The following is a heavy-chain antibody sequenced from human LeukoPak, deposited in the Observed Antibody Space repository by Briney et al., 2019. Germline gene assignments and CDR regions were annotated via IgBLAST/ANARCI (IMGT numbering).Heavy chain of an antibody. J-gene: IGHJ4*02. V-gene: IGHV1-2*02. CDR1: GYTLTDYY. CDR3: ARDWRGSYFPDF. D-gene: IGHD1-26*01. Sequence: ASVKVSCKASGYTLTDYYMHWVRQAPGQGLEWMEWINPNSGDTNYAQNFQCRVTMTRDTSISTAYMELSRLTSDDTAIYYCARDWRGSYFPDFWGQGTLVTVSS. CDR2: INPNSGDT.